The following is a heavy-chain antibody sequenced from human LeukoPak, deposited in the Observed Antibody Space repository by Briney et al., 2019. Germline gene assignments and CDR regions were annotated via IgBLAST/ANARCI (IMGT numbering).Heavy chain of an antibody. V-gene: IGHV3-53*01. CDR3: AASSSQPRYFQR. CDR1: GFTVSSNY. Sequence: GGSLRLSCAASGFTVSSNYMTWVRQAPGMGLEWVSVIYSGGSTYYADSVKGRFTISRDNSENTLYLQMNSLRAEDTAVYYCAASSSQPRYFQRWGQGTLVTVSS. CDR2: IYSGGST. J-gene: IGHJ1*01. D-gene: IGHD6-13*01.